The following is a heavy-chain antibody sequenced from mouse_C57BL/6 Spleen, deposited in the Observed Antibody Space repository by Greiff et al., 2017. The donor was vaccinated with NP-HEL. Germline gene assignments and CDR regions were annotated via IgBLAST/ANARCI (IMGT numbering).Heavy chain of an antibody. CDR3: ARSPLTMVTTEWAMDY. CDR2: IWNGGGT. V-gene: IGHV2-9-1*01. D-gene: IGHD2-2*01. Sequence: QVQLQQSGPGLVAPSQSLSITCPVSGFSLTSYAISWVRQPPGKGLEWLGVIWNGGGTNSNYNLQSRLSISKYNSKSQVFLKMNSLQTDDTARYYCARSPLTMVTTEWAMDYWGQGTSVTVSS. CDR1: GFSLTSYA. J-gene: IGHJ4*01.